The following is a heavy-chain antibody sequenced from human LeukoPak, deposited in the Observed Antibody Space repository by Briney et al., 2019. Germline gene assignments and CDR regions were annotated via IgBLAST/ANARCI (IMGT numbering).Heavy chain of an antibody. Sequence: GGSLRLSCAASGFTFSSYAMHWVRQAPGKGLEWVAVISYDGSNKYYADSVKGRFTISRDNSKNTLYLQMNSLRAEDTAVYYCAKGISGTVRGVIGDLWGQGTLVTVSS. V-gene: IGHV3-30*01. CDR2: ISYDGSNK. CDR1: GFTFSSYA. J-gene: IGHJ5*02. D-gene: IGHD3-10*01. CDR3: AKGISGTVRGVIGDL.